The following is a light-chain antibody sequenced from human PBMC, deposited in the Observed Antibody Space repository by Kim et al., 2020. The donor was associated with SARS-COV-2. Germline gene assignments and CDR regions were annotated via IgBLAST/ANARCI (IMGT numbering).Light chain of an antibody. CDR3: QAWDSSTYV. V-gene: IGLV3-1*01. J-gene: IGLJ1*01. CDR2: QDS. Sequence: ASPGQPASITCSGDKLGDKYACWYQQKPGQSPVLVIYQDSKRPSGIPERFSGSNSGNTATLTISGTQAMDEADYYCQAWDSSTYVFGTGTKVTVL. CDR1: KLGDKY.